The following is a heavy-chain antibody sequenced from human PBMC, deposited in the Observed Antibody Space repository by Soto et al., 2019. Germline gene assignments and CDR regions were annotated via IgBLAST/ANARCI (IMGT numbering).Heavy chain of an antibody. D-gene: IGHD3-10*01. V-gene: IGHV1-69*13. Sequence: SVKVSCKASGGTFSSYAISWVRQAPGQGLEWMGGIIPIFGTANYAQKFQGRVTITADESTSTAYMELSSLRSEDTAVYYCARGFYYGSGSSNYYGMDVWGQGTTVTVSS. CDR1: GGTFSSYA. J-gene: IGHJ6*02. CDR3: ARGFYYGSGSSNYYGMDV. CDR2: IIPIFGTA.